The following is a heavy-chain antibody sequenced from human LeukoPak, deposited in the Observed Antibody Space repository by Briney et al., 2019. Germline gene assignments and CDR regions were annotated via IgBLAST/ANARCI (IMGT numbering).Heavy chain of an antibody. D-gene: IGHD3/OR15-3a*01. Sequence: SETLSLTCTVSGGSISSYYWSWIRQPPGKGLEWIGYIYYSGSTNYNPSLKSRVTISVDTSKNQFSLQLNSVTPEDTAVYYCARGGLISLANTPLGAFDIWGQGTMVSVSS. J-gene: IGHJ3*02. CDR1: GGSISSYY. V-gene: IGHV4-59*12. CDR3: ARGGLISLANTPLGAFDI. CDR2: IYYSGST.